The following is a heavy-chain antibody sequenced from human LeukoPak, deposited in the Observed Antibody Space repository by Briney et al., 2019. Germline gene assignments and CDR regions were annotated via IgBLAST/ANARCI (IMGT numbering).Heavy chain of an antibody. J-gene: IGHJ4*02. V-gene: IGHV1-2*02. CDR3: ARVYSSGYYWAQPAVF. CDR2: INPNSGGT. CDR1: GYTFTGYY. D-gene: IGHD3-22*01. Sequence: GASVKVSCKASGYTFTGYYMHWVRQAPGQGLEWMGWINPNSGGTNYAQKFQGRVTMTRDTSISTAYMELSRLRSDDTAVYYCARVYSSGYYWAQPAVFWGQGTLVTVSS.